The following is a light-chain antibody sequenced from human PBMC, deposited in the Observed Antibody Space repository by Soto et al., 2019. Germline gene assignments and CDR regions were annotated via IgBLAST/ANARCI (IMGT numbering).Light chain of an antibody. CDR3: QHYSLYSPWT. CDR1: QNINMW. J-gene: IGKJ1*01. Sequence: DIQMTQSPSTLSASVGDRVTITCRASQNINMWLAWCQQKPGKAPKLLIYDASSLQSGVPSRFGGSGSGTDFTLTITNLLPDDCATYYCQHYSLYSPWTFGQGTKVEI. V-gene: IGKV1-5*01. CDR2: DAS.